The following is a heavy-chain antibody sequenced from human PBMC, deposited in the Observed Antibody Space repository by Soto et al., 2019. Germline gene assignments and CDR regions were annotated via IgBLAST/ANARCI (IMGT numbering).Heavy chain of an antibody. V-gene: IGHV1-8*01. CDR1: GYTFTSYD. J-gene: IGHJ5*02. Sequence: ASVKVSCKASGYTFTSYDINWVRQATGQGLEWMGWMNPNSGNTGYAQKFQGRVTMTRNTSISTAYMELSSLRSEDTAVYYCARVSGPLPYYYDSSGPRGWFDPWGQGTLVTVSS. D-gene: IGHD3-22*01. CDR3: ARVSGPLPYYYDSSGPRGWFDP. CDR2: MNPNSGNT.